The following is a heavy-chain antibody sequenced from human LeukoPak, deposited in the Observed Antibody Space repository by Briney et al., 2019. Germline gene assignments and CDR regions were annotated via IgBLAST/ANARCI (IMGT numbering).Heavy chain of an antibody. V-gene: IGHV1-46*01. D-gene: IGHD1-26*01. J-gene: IGHJ4*02. CDR2: INPSGGST. CDR1: GYTFTSYY. Sequence: ASVKVTCKASGYTFTSYYLYWVRQAPGQGLEWMGIINPSGGSTSYAQKFQGRVTMTRDTSTSTVYMELSSLRSEDTAVYYCARSSRSYPTPDYSGRGSQVTVSS. CDR3: ARSSRSYPTPDY.